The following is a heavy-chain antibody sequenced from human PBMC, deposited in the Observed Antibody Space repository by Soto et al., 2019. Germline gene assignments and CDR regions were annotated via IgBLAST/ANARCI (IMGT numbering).Heavy chain of an antibody. Sequence: GGSLRLSCAASGFTFSSYSMNWVRQAPGKGLEWVSSISSSSSYIYYADSVKGRFTISRDNAKNSLYLQMNSLRAEDTAVYYCARDPGGDLGEAFDIWGQGTMVTVSS. CDR2: ISSSSSYI. D-gene: IGHD2-21*01. V-gene: IGHV3-21*01. CDR1: GFTFSSYS. J-gene: IGHJ3*02. CDR3: ARDPGGDLGEAFDI.